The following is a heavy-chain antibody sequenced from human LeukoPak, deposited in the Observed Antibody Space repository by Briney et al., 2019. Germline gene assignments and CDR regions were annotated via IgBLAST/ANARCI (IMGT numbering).Heavy chain of an antibody. Sequence: ASVKVSCKASGYTFTGYYMHWVRQAPGQGLEWMGWINPNSGGTNYAQKFQGRVTMTRDTSISTAYMELSRLRSDDTAVYYRARGSPRTKNTDLYVDFDYWGQGTLVTVSS. CDR3: ARGSPRTKNTDLYVDFDY. CDR1: GYTFTGYY. J-gene: IGHJ4*02. CDR2: INPNSGGT. V-gene: IGHV1-2*02. D-gene: IGHD5/OR15-5a*01.